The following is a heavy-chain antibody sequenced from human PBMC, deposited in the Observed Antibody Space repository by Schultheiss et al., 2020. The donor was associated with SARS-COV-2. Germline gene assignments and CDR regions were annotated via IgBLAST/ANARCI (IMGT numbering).Heavy chain of an antibody. D-gene: IGHD3-10*01. CDR3: ARRSGDWFAWIDY. J-gene: IGHJ4*02. CDR1: GGSISSYY. V-gene: IGHV4-59*08. Sequence: SQTLSLTCTVSGGSISSYYWSWIRQPPGKGLEWIGYIYYSGSTNYNPSLKSRVTISVDTSKNQFSLKLSSVTAADTAVYYCARRSGDWFAWIDYWGQGTLVTVSS. CDR2: IYYSGST.